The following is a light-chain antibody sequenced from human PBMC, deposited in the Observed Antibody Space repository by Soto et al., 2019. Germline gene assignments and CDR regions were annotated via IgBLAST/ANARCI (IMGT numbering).Light chain of an antibody. J-gene: IGLJ1*01. Sequence: QSALTQPRSVSGSPGQSVTISCTGASSDVGGYNYVSWYQQHPGKAPKLMIYDVSKRPSGVPDRFSGSKSGNTASLTISVLQTEDEDDYYCCSYAGRYTYVFGTGTQLTVL. CDR3: CSYAGRYTYV. CDR2: DVS. CDR1: SSDVGGYNY. V-gene: IGLV2-11*01.